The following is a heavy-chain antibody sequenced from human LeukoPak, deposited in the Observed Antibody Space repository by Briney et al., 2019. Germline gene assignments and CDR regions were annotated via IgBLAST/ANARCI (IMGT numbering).Heavy chain of an antibody. CDR3: ANEWLHVSGSYKANN. D-gene: IGHD3-10*01. Sequence: GGSLRLSCAASGFTFSTYGMHWVRQAPGKGLEWVAFIRSDGSDKYHADSVKGRFTISRDNSKNTLYLQMNSLRTEYTAVYYCANEWLHVSGSYKANNWGQGTLVTVSS. CDR1: GFTFSTYG. CDR2: IRSDGSDK. V-gene: IGHV3-30*02. J-gene: IGHJ4*02.